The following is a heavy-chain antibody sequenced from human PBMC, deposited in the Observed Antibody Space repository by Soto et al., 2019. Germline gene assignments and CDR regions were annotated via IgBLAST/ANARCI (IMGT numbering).Heavy chain of an antibody. Sequence: SETLSLTCTVSAGSISSYYWRWIRQPPGKGLEWIGYIYYSGSTNYNPSLKSRVTISVDTSKNQFSLKLSSVTAADTAVYYCARGDYYDSSGYTPFNYRGQGTLVTVSS. V-gene: IGHV4-59*01. CDR2: IYYSGST. CDR3: ARGDYYDSSGYTPFNY. D-gene: IGHD3-22*01. J-gene: IGHJ4*02. CDR1: AGSISSYY.